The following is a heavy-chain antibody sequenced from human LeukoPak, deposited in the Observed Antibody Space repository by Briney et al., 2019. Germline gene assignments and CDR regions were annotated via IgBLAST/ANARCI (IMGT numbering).Heavy chain of an antibody. CDR3: ARGGRYCSGGSCYFPGWFDP. V-gene: IGHV1-8*03. CDR1: GYTFTSYD. J-gene: IGHJ5*02. D-gene: IGHD2-15*01. CDR2: MNPNSGHT. Sequence: ASVKVSCKASGYTFTSYDINWVRQATGQGLQWMGWMNPNSGHTGYAQKFQGRVTITRDTSISTAYMELSSLRSEDTAVYYCARGGRYCSGGSCYFPGWFDPWGQGTLVTVSS.